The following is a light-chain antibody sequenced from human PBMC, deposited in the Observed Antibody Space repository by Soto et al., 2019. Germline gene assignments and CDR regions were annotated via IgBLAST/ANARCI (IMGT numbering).Light chain of an antibody. Sequence: DILLTQSPSFLSASVGDRATITCRASQGISNHFAWYQQKPGKAPRLLIYGASTLQSGVPSRFSGSISGTEFTLTISSLQPEDDATVYCQQFYSYRFTFGPGTKVDVK. CDR2: GAS. V-gene: IGKV1-9*01. J-gene: IGKJ3*01. CDR1: QGISNH. CDR3: QQFYSYRFT.